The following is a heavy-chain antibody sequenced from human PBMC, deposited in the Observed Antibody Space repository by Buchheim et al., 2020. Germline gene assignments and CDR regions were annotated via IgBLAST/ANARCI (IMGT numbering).Heavy chain of an antibody. CDR2: INHSGST. J-gene: IGHJ5*02. CDR1: GGSFSGYY. Sequence: QVQLQQWGAGLLKPSETLSLTCAVYGGSFSGYYWSWIRQPPGKGLEWIGEINHSGSTNYNPSLKSRVTISVDTSKNQLYLKLSSVTAADTAVYYCARGGRYCSGGSCYNWFDPWGQGTL. CDR3: ARGGRYCSGGSCYNWFDP. D-gene: IGHD2-15*01. V-gene: IGHV4-34*01.